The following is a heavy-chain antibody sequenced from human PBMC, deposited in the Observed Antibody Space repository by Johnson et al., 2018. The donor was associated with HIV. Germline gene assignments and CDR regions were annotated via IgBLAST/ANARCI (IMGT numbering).Heavy chain of an antibody. CDR2: IRSSGTHI. J-gene: IGHJ3*02. CDR3: ARSRYCSGCSCPDAFDI. CDR1: GFTFSDYY. V-gene: IGHV3-11*04. D-gene: IGHD2-15*01. Sequence: QVQLVESGGGLVKPGGSLRLSCAASGFTFSDYYMGWIRQAPGKGLECVSYIRSSGTHIYSADSVQGRFTTSRDNATKSLSLQMNSLMPEDTAVYYCARSRYCSGCSCPDAFDIWGQGTMVTVSS.